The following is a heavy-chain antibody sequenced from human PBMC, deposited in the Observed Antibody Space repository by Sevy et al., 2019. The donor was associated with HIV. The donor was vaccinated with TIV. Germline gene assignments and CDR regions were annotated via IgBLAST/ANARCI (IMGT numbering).Heavy chain of an antibody. Sequence: ASEKVSCKVSGYTLTELSMHWVRQAPGKGLEWMGSVDPEDGETIYAQNFQGRVTMTEDRSTDTAYMELSSLRSEDTAVYYCATTKDYYDSSGYPFDYWGQGTLVTVSS. J-gene: IGHJ4*02. CDR1: GYTLTELS. CDR2: VDPEDGET. CDR3: ATTKDYYDSSGYPFDY. D-gene: IGHD3-22*01. V-gene: IGHV1-24*01.